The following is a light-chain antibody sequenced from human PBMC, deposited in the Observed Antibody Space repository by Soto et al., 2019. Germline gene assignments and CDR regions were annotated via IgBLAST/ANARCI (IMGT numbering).Light chain of an antibody. V-gene: IGLV2-14*03. CDR2: DVS. J-gene: IGLJ1*01. Sequence: QSALTQPASVSGSPGQSITISCTGTSSDIGGYNYVSGYQQLPGKVPKLIIDDVSNRPSGVSDRFSGSKSGNAASLTISGLQAEDEADYYCSSYTSTRTLYVFGTGTKLTV. CDR3: SSYTSTRTLYV. CDR1: SSDIGGYNY.